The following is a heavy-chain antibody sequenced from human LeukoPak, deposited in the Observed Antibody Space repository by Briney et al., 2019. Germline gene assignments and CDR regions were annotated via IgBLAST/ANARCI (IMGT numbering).Heavy chain of an antibody. J-gene: IGHJ4*02. CDR2: ISSRGTTI. V-gene: IGHV3-11*01. CDR1: GFTFSDYY. CDR3: ATRSYYNITGLDN. Sequence: PGGSLRLSCAASGFTFSDYYMSWIRQAPGKGLEWVAYISSRGTTIHYAEYVKGRFTISRDNAKHSLYLEMNSLRAEDTAVYYCATRSYYNITGLDNWGQGTLVTVSS. D-gene: IGHD3-22*01.